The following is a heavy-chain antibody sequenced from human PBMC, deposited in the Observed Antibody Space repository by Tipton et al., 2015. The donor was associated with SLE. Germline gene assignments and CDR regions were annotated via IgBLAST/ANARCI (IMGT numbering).Heavy chain of an antibody. Sequence: TLSLTCTVSGGSISSRSYYWGWIRQPPGKGLEWIATIYYNGGTQYNPSLKSRVTISVDTSKNQFSLKLNSVTAADTAVYYCAREEMIDVIRGTTGAYWGQGTLVTVSS. D-gene: IGHD1-14*01. J-gene: IGHJ4*02. CDR3: AREEMIDVIRGTTGAY. CDR1: GGSISSRSYY. V-gene: IGHV4-39*02. CDR2: IYYNGGT.